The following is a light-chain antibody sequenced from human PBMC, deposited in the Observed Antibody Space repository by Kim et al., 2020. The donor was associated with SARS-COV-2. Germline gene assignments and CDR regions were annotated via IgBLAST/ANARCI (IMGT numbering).Light chain of an antibody. J-gene: IGLJ2*01. CDR2: GKN. CDR1: SLRNYY. Sequence: AVGQTVRITCQGDSLRNYYASWYQQKPGQAPVFVIYGKNNRPSGIPVRFSGSSSGNTASLTITGAQAEDEADYYCNSRDSSGYLVVFGGGTQLTVL. CDR3: NSRDSSGYLVV. V-gene: IGLV3-19*01.